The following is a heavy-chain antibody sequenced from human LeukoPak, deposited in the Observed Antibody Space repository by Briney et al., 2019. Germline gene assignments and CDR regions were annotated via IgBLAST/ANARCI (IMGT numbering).Heavy chain of an antibody. CDR3: ARDKDRIVGATTH. D-gene: IGHD1-26*01. V-gene: IGHV3-7*01. J-gene: IGHJ4*02. CDR1: GFTFSSYW. Sequence: GGSLRLSCAASGFTFSSYWMSWVRQAPGKGLEWVANIKQDGSEKYYVDSVKGRFTISRDNAKSSLYLQMNSLRAEDTAVYYCARDKDRIVGATTHWGQGTLVTVSS. CDR2: IKQDGSEK.